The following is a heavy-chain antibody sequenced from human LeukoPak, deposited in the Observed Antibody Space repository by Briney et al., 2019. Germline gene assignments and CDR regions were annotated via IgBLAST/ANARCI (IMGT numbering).Heavy chain of an antibody. V-gene: IGHV3-20*04. Sequence: PGGSLRLSCAASGFTFIDAWMSWVRQAPGKGLEWVSGINWHGDRTGYADSVKGRFTISRDNAKNSLYLQMNSLRAEDTALYYCARSGYYGSGSYSDYWGQGTLVTVSS. D-gene: IGHD3-10*01. CDR2: INWHGDRT. CDR3: ARSGYYGSGSYSDY. CDR1: GFTFIDAW. J-gene: IGHJ4*02.